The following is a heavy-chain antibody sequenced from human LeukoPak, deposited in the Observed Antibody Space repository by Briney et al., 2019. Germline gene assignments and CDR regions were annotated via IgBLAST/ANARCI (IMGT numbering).Heavy chain of an antibody. D-gene: IGHD5-12*01. V-gene: IGHV4-39*07. Sequence: KPSETLSLTCTVSGGSIRSSSYYWGWIRQPPGKGLEWIGSIYYSGSTNYKPSLRSRVTISVDTSKNQFSLKLSSVTAADTAVYYCARDYDSNWFDHWGRGTLVTVSS. CDR1: GGSIRSSSYY. CDR2: IYYSGST. J-gene: IGHJ5*02. CDR3: ARDYDSNWFDH.